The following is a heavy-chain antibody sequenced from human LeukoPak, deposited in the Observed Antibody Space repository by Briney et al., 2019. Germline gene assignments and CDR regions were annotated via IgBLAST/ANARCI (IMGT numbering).Heavy chain of an antibody. V-gene: IGHV3-21*01. Sequence: GGSLRLSCAASGFTFSSYSMNWVRQAPGKGLEWVSSISSSSYIYYADSVKGRFTISRDNAKNSLYLQMNSLRAEDTAVYYCARGRQTSSTDKPKYYYYYMDVWGKGTTVTVSS. D-gene: IGHD6-13*01. CDR1: GFTFSSYS. CDR2: ISSSSYI. CDR3: ARGRQTSSTDKPKYYYYYMDV. J-gene: IGHJ6*03.